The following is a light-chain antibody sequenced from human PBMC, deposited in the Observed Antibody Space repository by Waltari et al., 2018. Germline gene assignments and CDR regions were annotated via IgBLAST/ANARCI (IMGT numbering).Light chain of an antibody. CDR3: QKYGGSPPYT. J-gene: IGKJ2*01. V-gene: IGKV3-20*01. CDR2: TTS. Sequence: ETVLTQSPGTLSLSPGERATLSCRASQGVSSSHLAWYQQKPGQAPRVLIYTTSNRATGIPDRFSGSGSGTDFTLTISRLEAEDFAVYYCQKYGGSPPYTFGLGTKLEIK. CDR1: QGVSSSH.